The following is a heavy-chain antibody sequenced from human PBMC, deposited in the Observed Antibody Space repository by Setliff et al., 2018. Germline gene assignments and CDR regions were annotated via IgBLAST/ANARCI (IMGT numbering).Heavy chain of an antibody. CDR3: AKSGGDHCCPLYHHYYMDV. Sequence: GESLTISCAASGFTFSIYSMNWVRQAPGKGLEWIAYISSGSNSIFHADSVMGRFTISRDNARNSLYLQMNRLSPEDTAVYYCAKSGGDHCCPLYHHYYMDVWGTGTTVTVSS. D-gene: IGHD2-21*02. V-gene: IGHV3-48*01. CDR1: GFTFSIYS. CDR2: ISSGSNSI. J-gene: IGHJ6*03.